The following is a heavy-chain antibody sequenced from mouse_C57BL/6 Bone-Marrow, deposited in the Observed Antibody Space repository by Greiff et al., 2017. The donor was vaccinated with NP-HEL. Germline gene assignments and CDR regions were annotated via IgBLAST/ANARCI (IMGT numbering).Heavy chain of an antibody. CDR2: IYPGSGST. V-gene: IGHV1-55*01. Sequence: QVQLQQPGAELVKPGASVKMSCKASGYTFTSYWITWVKQRPGQGLEWIGDIYPGSGSTNYNEKFKSKATLTVDTSSSTAYMQLSSLTSEDSAVYYCARSLYSNVYYAMDYWGQGTSVTVSS. J-gene: IGHJ4*01. D-gene: IGHD2-5*01. CDR1: GYTFTSYW. CDR3: ARSLYSNVYYAMDY.